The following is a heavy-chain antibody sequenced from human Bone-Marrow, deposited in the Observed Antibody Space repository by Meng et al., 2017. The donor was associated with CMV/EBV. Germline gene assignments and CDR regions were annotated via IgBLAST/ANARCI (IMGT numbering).Heavy chain of an antibody. CDR1: GYSISSGYY. D-gene: IGHD2-2*01. V-gene: IGHV4-38-2*02. CDR3: ARQDLVLVPYAMSWLDP. J-gene: IGHJ5*02. Sequence: SETLSLTCTVSGYSISSGYYWGWIRQPPGKGLEWIGSIYHSGSTNYNPSLKSRVTISVDTSKNQFSLKLSSVTAADTALYYCARQDLVLVPYAMSWLDPWGQGTLVTVSS. CDR2: IYHSGST.